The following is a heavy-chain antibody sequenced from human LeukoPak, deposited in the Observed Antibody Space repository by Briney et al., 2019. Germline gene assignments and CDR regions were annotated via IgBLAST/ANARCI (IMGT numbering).Heavy chain of an antibody. Sequence: PGRSLRLSCAASGFTFSHYAIHWVRQAPGKGLEWVAFIRYDGSNKYYADSVKGRFTISRDNSKNTLYLQMNSLRAEDTAVYYCAKVAGDYDEYFQHWGQGTLVTVSS. J-gene: IGHJ1*01. CDR3: AKVAGDYDEYFQH. V-gene: IGHV3-30*02. CDR1: GFTFSHYA. CDR2: IRYDGSNK. D-gene: IGHD4-17*01.